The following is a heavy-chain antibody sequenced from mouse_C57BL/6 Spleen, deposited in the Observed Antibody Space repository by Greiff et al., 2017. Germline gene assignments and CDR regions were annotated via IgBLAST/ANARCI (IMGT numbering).Heavy chain of an antibody. CDR2: IHPNSGST. CDR1: GYTFTSYW. D-gene: IGHD2-4*01. Sequence: VKLQQPGAELVKPGASVKLSCKASGYTFTSYWMHWVKQRPGQGLEWIGMIHPNSGSTNYNEKFKSKATLTVDKSSSTAYMQLSSLTSEDSAVYYCARHDYDRDYYAMDYWGQGTSVTVSS. J-gene: IGHJ4*01. CDR3: ARHDYDRDYYAMDY. V-gene: IGHV1-64*01.